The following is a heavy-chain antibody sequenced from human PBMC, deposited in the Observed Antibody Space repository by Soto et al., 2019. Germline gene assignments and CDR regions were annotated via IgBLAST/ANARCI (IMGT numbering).Heavy chain of an antibody. V-gene: IGHV1-69*01. CDR1: GGPFSSYA. CDR2: SIPIFGTA. Sequence: QVQLVQSGAEVKKPGSSVKVSCKASGGPFSSYAISWGRQAPGQGLEWMGGSIPIFGTANYAQKFPGRVTISADESTSTAYMELRSRRSEETAVYYCASSAAVLYCGYYGRDVWGQGTTVNVSS. CDR3: ASSAAVLYCGYYGRDV. D-gene: IGHD6-13*01. J-gene: IGHJ6*02.